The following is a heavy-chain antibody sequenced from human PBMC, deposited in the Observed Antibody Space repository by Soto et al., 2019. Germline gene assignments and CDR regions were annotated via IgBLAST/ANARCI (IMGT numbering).Heavy chain of an antibody. Sequence: GSLRLSCAASGFTFSSYGMHWVRQAPGKGLEWVAVISYISSSSSTIYYADSVKGRFTISRDNAKNSLYLQMNSLKTEDTAVYYCTTDDIVLVPAGNYYYYGMDVWGQGTTVTVSS. CDR2: ISSSSSTI. J-gene: IGHJ6*02. V-gene: IGHV3-48*01. CDR3: TTDDIVLVPAGNYYYYGMDV. CDR1: GFTFSSYG. D-gene: IGHD2-2*01.